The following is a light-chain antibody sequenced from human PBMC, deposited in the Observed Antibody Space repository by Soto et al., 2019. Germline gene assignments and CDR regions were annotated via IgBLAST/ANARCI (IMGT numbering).Light chain of an antibody. CDR2: AAS. CDR3: LHLNRVPPT. Sequence: DSQLTQSPSFLSASVGDRVTITCRARQDISSHLVWFQQEPGKAPKLLIYAASTLQSGVPSRFTGVGAGTEFPLTISSLQPEDVATYYCLHLNRVPPTFGQGNKVE. V-gene: IGKV1-9*01. J-gene: IGKJ1*01. CDR1: QDISSH.